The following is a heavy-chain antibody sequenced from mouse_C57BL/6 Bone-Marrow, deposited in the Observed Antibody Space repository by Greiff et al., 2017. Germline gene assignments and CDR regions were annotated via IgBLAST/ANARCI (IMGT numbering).Heavy chain of an antibody. CDR1: GYTFTSYW. J-gene: IGHJ2*01. Sequence: QVQLQQSGAELVKPGASVKVSCKASGYTFTSYWMHWVKQRPGQGLEWIGRIHPSDSDTNYNQKFKGKATLTVDKSSSPAYMPLSSLTSEDSAVYDGAAITTVVAKKIDYFDYWGQGTTLTVAS. D-gene: IGHD1-1*01. CDR2: IHPSDSDT. CDR3: AAITTVVAKKIDYFDY. V-gene: IGHV1-74*01.